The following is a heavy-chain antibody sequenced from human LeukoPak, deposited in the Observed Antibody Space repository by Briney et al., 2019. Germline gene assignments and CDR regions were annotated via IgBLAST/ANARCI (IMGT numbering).Heavy chain of an antibody. CDR1: GCSISSGDCY. CDR2: SAYSGST. J-gene: IGHJ4*02. CDR3: ARDPIRHSSSLRCDDY. V-gene: IGHV4-30-4*08. D-gene: IGHD6-6*01. Sequence: TLSLTFTVSGCSISSGDCYWSCSRQPPGKGLEWIGHSAYSGSTYYTPTLQSRVTMSVDTSTNQFSLKLSTVTAADTAVYYCARDPIRHSSSLRCDDYWGQGTLVTVSS.